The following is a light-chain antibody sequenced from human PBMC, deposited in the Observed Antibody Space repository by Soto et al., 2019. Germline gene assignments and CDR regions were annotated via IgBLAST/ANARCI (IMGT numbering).Light chain of an antibody. J-gene: IGKJ3*01. V-gene: IGKV3-20*01. Sequence: EIVLTQSPGTLSLSPGERATLSCRASQSVSSSYLAWYQQKPGQAPRLLIYGASSRATGIPDRFSGSGSGTDFTLTISRLEPEDFAVDYCQQWVIFGPGTKVDIK. CDR3: QQWVI. CDR1: QSVSSSY. CDR2: GAS.